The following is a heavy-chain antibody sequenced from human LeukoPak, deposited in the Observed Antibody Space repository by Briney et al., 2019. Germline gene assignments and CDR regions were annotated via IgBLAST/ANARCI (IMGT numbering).Heavy chain of an antibody. CDR1: GFIFSSYD. V-gene: IGHV3-23*01. CDR2: ISGSGGGT. CDR3: AAPSYVRGATSVEDGMEV. Sequence: GGSLRLSCVASGFIFSSYDMTWVRQAPGKGLEWVSGISGSGGGTYYADFVKGRFTISRDNSKNTVYLQMNRLRAEGTAVYYCAAPSYVRGATSVEDGMEVWGQGTTVTVSS. J-gene: IGHJ6*02. D-gene: IGHD3-10*02.